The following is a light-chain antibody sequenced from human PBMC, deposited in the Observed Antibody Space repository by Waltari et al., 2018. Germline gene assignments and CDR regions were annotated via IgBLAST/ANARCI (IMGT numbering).Light chain of an antibody. CDR3: SSWDDSLNGPA. V-gene: IGLV1-44*01. CDR1: RSNIGNNS. J-gene: IGLJ3*02. Sequence: QSVLTQPPSASGTPGQRVTISCSGSRSNIGNNSVNWYQQLPRTAPKLLMYNTNQRPSGVPDRFSGSRSGTSASLAISGLQSGDEGDYYCSSWDDSLNGPAFGGGTKVTVL. CDR2: NTN.